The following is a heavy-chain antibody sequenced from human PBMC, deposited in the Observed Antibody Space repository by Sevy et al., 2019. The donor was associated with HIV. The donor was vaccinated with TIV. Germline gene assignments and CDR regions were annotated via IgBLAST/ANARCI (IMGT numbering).Heavy chain of an antibody. CDR3: ARDNYDSSGYHPGRAFDI. D-gene: IGHD3-22*01. V-gene: IGHV1-46*01. CDR1: GYTFTSYY. J-gene: IGHJ3*02. CDR2: INPSGGST. Sequence: ASVKVSCKASGYTFTSYYMHWVRQAPGQGLEWMGIINPSGGSTSYAQKFQGRVTMTRDTSTSTVYMELSSLGSEDTAVYYCARDNYDSSGYHPGRAFDIWGQGTMVTVSS.